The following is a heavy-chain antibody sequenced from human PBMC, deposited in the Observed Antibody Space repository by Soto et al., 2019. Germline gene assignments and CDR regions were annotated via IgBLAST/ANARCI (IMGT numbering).Heavy chain of an antibody. CDR2: IYYSGSP. CDR3: ARDRGSGSPRDYGMDV. J-gene: IGHJ6*02. D-gene: IGHD3-10*01. V-gene: IGHV4-31*11. Sequence: QVQLQESGPGLVKPSETLSLTCAVSGDSISSGGYYWHWIRQQPGKGLEWIGYIYYSGSPYYNPSRKSRLVISVDPSENRFSLSLSSGTAAGRAVYFCARDRGSGSPRDYGMDVWGQGTTVTVSS. CDR1: GDSISSGGYY.